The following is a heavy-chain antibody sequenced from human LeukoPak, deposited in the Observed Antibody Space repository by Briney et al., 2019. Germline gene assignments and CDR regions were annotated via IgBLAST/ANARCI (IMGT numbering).Heavy chain of an antibody. CDR2: IYHSGST. CDR1: GGSISSGGYY. J-gene: IGHJ4*02. D-gene: IGHD1-1*01. CDR3: ARQGVRENDFDY. Sequence: SETLSPTCTVSGGSISSGGYYWSWIRQPPGKGLEWIGYIYHSGSTYYNPSLKSRVTISVDRSKNQFSLKLSSVTAADTAVYYCARQGVRENDFDYWGQGTLVTVSS. V-gene: IGHV4-30-2*01.